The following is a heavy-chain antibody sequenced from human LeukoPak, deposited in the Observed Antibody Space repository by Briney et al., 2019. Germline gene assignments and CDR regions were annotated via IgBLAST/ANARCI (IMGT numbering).Heavy chain of an antibody. Sequence: SETLSLTCTVSGGSISSGSYYWSWIRQPAGKGLEWIGRIYTSGSTNYNPSLKSRVTISVDTSKNQFSLKLSSVTAADTAVYYCARQDGYRYYFDYWGQGTLVTVSS. J-gene: IGHJ4*02. D-gene: IGHD5-24*01. CDR3: ARQDGYRYYFDY. CDR2: IYTSGST. CDR1: GGSISSGSYY. V-gene: IGHV4-61*02.